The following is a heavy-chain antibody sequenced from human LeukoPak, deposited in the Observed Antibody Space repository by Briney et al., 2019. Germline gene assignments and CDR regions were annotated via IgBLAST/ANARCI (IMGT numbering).Heavy chain of an antibody. D-gene: IGHD1-26*01. CDR1: GYTFTGYY. J-gene: IGHJ5*02. CDR3: ARTGSGSYSAYNWFDP. CDR2: INPNSGGT. Sequence: ASVKVSCKASGYTFTGYYMHWVRQAPGQGLEWMGWINPNSGGTNYAQKFQGRVTMTRDTSISTGYMELSSLRSDDTAVYYCARTGSGSYSAYNWFDPWGQGTLVTVSS. V-gene: IGHV1-2*02.